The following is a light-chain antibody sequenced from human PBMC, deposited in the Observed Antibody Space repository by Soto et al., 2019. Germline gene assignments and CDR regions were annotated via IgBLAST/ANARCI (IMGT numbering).Light chain of an antibody. Sequence: EIVLTQSPATLSLSPGERATLSCRASQSISSNLAWFQQKPGQPPRLLIYGASTRATGIPARFSGSGSGTEFTLTISSLQSEDFAVYYCQQYNNWPSITFGQGTRLEIK. CDR1: QSISSN. CDR3: QQYNNWPSIT. CDR2: GAS. V-gene: IGKV3-15*01. J-gene: IGKJ5*01.